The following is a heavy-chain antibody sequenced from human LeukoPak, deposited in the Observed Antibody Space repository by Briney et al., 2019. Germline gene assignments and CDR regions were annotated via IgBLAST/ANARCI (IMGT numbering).Heavy chain of an antibody. J-gene: IGHJ4*02. V-gene: IGHV4-34*01. CDR3: ARHFSGWYGGFDY. D-gene: IGHD6-19*01. CDR1: GGSFSGYY. Sequence: SETLSLTCAVYGGSFSGYYWSWIRQPPGKGLEWIGEINHSGSTNYNPSLKSRVTISVDTSKNQFSLKLSSVTAADTAVYYCARHFSGWYGGFDYWGQGTLVTVSS. CDR2: INHSGST.